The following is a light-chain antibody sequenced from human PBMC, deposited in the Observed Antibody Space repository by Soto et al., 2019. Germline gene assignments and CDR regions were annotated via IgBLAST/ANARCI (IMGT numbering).Light chain of an antibody. CDR1: QSVSSNY. V-gene: IGKV3-20*01. J-gene: IGKJ4*01. CDR2: GAS. Sequence: EIVLTQSPGTLSLSPGERATLSCRASQSVSSNYLAWYQQKPGQAPRLLIYGASASATGIPDRFSGSGSGTDFTLAIGRLEPEDFAVYYCQQYDTSPVTFGGGTKVEI. CDR3: QQYDTSPVT.